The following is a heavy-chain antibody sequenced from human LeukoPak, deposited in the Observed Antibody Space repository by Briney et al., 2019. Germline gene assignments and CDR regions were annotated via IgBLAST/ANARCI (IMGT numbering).Heavy chain of an antibody. Sequence: SETLSLTCTVSGGSISSSSYYWGWIRQPPGKGLEWIGSIYYSGSTYYNPSLKSRVTISVDTSKNQFSLKLSSVTAADTAVYYCARAFGTMIVVDYYYYYGMDVWGQGTTVTVSS. CDR2: IYYSGST. J-gene: IGHJ6*02. D-gene: IGHD3-22*01. V-gene: IGHV4-39*07. CDR3: ARAFGTMIVVDYYYYYGMDV. CDR1: GGSISSSSYY.